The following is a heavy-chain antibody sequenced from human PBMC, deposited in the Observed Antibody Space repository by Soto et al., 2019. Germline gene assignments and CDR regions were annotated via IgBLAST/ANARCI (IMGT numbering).Heavy chain of an antibody. CDR2: IYYTGSS. Sequence: QVQLQESGPGLVKPSETLSLTCSVSGGSISSYYWSWIRQPPGKGLEWIGYIYYTGSSNYNPSLTSRVTMSVDLSRNQFSLRLTSVTTADTAIYYCARGPNYDFWSGYFRGWGQGTLVTVSS. J-gene: IGHJ4*02. CDR1: GGSISSYY. CDR3: ARGPNYDFWSGYFRG. D-gene: IGHD3-3*01. V-gene: IGHV4-59*01.